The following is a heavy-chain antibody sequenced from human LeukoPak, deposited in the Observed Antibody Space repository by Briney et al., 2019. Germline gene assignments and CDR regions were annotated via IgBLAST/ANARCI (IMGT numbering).Heavy chain of an antibody. CDR3: AKDADYYYYMDV. CDR2: IRYDGSNK. CDR1: GFTFSSYG. V-gene: IGHV3-30*02. J-gene: IGHJ6*03. Sequence: GGSLRLSCAASGFTFSSYGIHWVRQAPGKGLEWVAFIRYDGSNKYYADSVKGRFTISRDNSKNTLYLQMNSLRPEDTAVYYCAKDADYYYYMDVWGKGTTVTVSS.